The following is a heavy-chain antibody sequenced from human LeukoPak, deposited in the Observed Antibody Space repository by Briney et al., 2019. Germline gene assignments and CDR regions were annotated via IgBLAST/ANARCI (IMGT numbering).Heavy chain of an antibody. CDR2: VHLNGRT. Sequence: SETLSLTCDVSGGSISTTNWWTWVRQPPEGGLEWIGEVHLNGRTHYSPSLESRVTMSVDMSENHISLQLTSVTAADTAVYYCAREGGFYRPLDYSGPGTLVIVSS. CDR3: AREGGFYRPLDY. CDR1: GGSISTTNW. V-gene: IGHV4-4*02. D-gene: IGHD2/OR15-2a*01. J-gene: IGHJ4*02.